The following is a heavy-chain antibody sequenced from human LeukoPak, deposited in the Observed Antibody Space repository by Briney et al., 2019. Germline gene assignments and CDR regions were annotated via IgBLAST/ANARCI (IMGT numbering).Heavy chain of an antibody. Sequence: ASVKVSCKASGYTFTSYGISWVRQAPGQGLEWMGWISAYNGNTNYAQKLQGRVTMTTDTSTSTAYMELRSPRSDDTAVYYCARASRHDYLAHLFDYWGQGTLVTVSS. V-gene: IGHV1-18*01. CDR3: ARASRHDYLAHLFDY. D-gene: IGHD4-11*01. CDR1: GYTFTSYG. CDR2: ISAYNGNT. J-gene: IGHJ4*02.